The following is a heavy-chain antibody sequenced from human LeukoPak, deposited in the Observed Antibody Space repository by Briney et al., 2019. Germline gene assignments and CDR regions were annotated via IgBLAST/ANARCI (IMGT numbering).Heavy chain of an antibody. Sequence: GGSLRLSCAASGFTFSSYGMHWVRQAPGKGLEWVAVIWYDGSNKYYADSVKGRFTISRDNSKNTLYLQMNSLRAEDTAVYYCARDKRGIAVAWVNWYFDLWGRGTLVTVSS. D-gene: IGHD6-19*01. V-gene: IGHV3-33*01. CDR2: IWYDGSNK. CDR3: ARDKRGIAVAWVNWYFDL. J-gene: IGHJ2*01. CDR1: GFTFSSYG.